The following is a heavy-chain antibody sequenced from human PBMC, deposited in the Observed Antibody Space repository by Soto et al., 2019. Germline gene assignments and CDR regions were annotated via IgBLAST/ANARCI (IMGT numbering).Heavy chain of an antibody. J-gene: IGHJ4*02. CDR3: AKSTYGNGGSCYPKY. D-gene: IGHD2-15*01. Sequence: QVQVEEFGGGVVQPGRCLRLSCAGPTFTFSDFGFHWVRQAPGKGMERVAMISYDGSDHYYGDSVQGRFTIYSDHSKNTVYLQINSMRAKDTAMYYYAKSTYGNGGSCYPKYCGPGTLVTVSS. CDR1: TFTFSDFG. CDR2: ISYDGSDH. V-gene: IGHV3-30*18.